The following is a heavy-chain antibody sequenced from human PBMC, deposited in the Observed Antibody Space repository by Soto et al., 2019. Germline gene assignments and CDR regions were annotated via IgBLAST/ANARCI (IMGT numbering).Heavy chain of an antibody. J-gene: IGHJ6*02. V-gene: IGHV3-23*01. CDR3: VKATCGGDCYVSRGRGMDV. CDR2: ISGSGGST. D-gene: IGHD2-21*02. Sequence: GGSLRLSCAASGFTFSSYAMSWVRQAPGKGLEWVSAISGSGGSTYYADSVKGRFTISRDNSKNTLYLQMNSLRAEDTAVYYCVKATCGGDCYVSRGRGMDVWGQGTTVTVSS. CDR1: GFTFSSYA.